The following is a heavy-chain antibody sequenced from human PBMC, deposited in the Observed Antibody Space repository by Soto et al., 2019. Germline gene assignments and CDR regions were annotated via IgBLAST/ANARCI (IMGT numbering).Heavy chain of an antibody. V-gene: IGHV3-53*01. CDR2: IYSGGST. Sequence: GGSLRLSCAASGFTVSSNYMSWVRQAPGKGLEWVSVIYSGGSTFYADSVKGRFTISRDNSKNMVYLQMNRMRAEDTAVYYCTREWPHLDCWGQGTLVTVSS. CDR1: GFTVSSNY. CDR3: TREWPHLDC. J-gene: IGHJ4*02.